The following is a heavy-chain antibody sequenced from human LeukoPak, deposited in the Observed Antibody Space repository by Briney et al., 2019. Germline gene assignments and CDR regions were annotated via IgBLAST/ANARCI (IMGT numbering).Heavy chain of an antibody. J-gene: IGHJ4*02. CDR2: IKSKTDGGTT. CDR1: GFTFSNAW. D-gene: IGHD6-13*01. V-gene: IGHV3-15*01. CDR3: TRGRGLAAAGIVLYFDY. Sequence: GSLRLSCAASGFTFSNAWMSWVRQAPGKGLEWVGRIKSKTDGGTTDYAAPVKGRFTISRDDSKNTLYLQMNSLKTEDTAVYYCTRGRGLAAAGIVLYFDYWGQGTLVTVSS.